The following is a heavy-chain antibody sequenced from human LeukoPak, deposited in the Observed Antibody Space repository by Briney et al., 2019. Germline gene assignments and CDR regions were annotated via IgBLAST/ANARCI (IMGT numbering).Heavy chain of an antibody. J-gene: IGHJ5*02. CDR3: AKSTLPAAMPRWFDP. D-gene: IGHD2-2*01. CDR1: GFTFSSYA. CDR2: ISGSGGST. Sequence: GRPRRLSSAASGFTFSSYAVSWVRQAPGKGLKWVSAISGSGGSTYYADSVKGRFTISRDNSKNTLYLQMNSLRAEDTAVYYCAKSTLPAAMPRWFDPWGQGTLVTVSS. V-gene: IGHV3-23*01.